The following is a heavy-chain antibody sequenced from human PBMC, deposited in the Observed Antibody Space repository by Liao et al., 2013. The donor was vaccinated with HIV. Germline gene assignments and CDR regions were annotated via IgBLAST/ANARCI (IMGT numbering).Heavy chain of an antibody. CDR3: ARALVRYSSSLGFYYYYYMDV. D-gene: IGHD6-13*01. CDR2: IYASGST. V-gene: IGHV4-61*02. CDR1: GGSITSGTYY. J-gene: IGHJ6*03. Sequence: QVQLQESGPGLVKPSQTLSLTCTVSGGSITSGTYYWGWIRQPAGKGLEWIGRIYASGSTNYNPSLKSRVTISLDTSKNQFSLKLSSVTAADTAVYYCARALVRYSSSLGFYYYYYMDVWGKGTTVTVSS.